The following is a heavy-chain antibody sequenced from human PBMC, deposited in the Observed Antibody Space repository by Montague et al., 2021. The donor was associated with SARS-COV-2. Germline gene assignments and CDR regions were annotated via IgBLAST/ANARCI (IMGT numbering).Heavy chain of an antibody. CDR1: GGSFSTYS. CDR3: ARLGDGVVPSPILGVGPYYSYYYMDD. Sequence: SETLSLTCAVHGGSFSTYSWNWIRQHPGKGLEWIGEIHHGGSTNYNPSLKSRVTILADTSKNQFSLKLTSVAAADTAVYYCARLGDGVVPSPILGVGPYYSYYYMDDWGKGTTVTVSS. D-gene: IGHD3-10*01. J-gene: IGHJ6*03. V-gene: IGHV4-34*01. CDR2: IHHGGST.